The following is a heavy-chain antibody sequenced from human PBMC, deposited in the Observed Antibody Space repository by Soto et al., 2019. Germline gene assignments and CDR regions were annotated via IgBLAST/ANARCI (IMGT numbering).Heavy chain of an antibody. D-gene: IGHD3-9*01. CDR2: ISGSGGST. CDR3: AKIGVDILTGYYPDY. V-gene: IGHV3-23*01. CDR1: GFTFSSYA. J-gene: IGHJ4*02. Sequence: GGSLRLSCAASGFTFSSYAMSWVRQAPGKGLEWVSAISGSGGSTYYAASVKGRFTISRDNSKNTLYLQMNSLRAEDTAVYYCAKIGVDILTGYYPDYWGQGTLVTVSS.